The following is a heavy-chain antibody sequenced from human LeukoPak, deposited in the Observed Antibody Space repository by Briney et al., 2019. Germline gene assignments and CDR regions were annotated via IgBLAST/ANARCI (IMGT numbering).Heavy chain of an antibody. CDR1: GFSFSGSA. CDR2: IRSKADSHAT. CDR3: SRHLYSSAWYEEN. Sequence: GGSLRLSCAASGFSFSGSAVHWVRQASGKGLEWVGHIRSKADSHATAYAASVQGRFTISRDDSNNTAYLHMNSLKIEDAAVYFCSRHLYSSAWYEENWGQGTLVTVSS. J-gene: IGHJ4*02. D-gene: IGHD6-19*01. V-gene: IGHV3-73*01.